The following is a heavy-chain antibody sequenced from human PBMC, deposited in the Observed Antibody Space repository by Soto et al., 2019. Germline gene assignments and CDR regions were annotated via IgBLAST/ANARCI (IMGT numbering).Heavy chain of an antibody. CDR3: ARDRGDGYNNI. D-gene: IGHD5-12*01. Sequence: GASVKVSCKASGYTFTSYAMHWVRQAPGQGLEWMGWINAGNGNTKYSQKFQGRVTITTDKSTSTAYMELSSLRSEDTAVYYCARDRGDGYNNIWGQGTMVTVSS. J-gene: IGHJ3*02. V-gene: IGHV1-3*01. CDR1: GYTFTSYA. CDR2: INAGNGNT.